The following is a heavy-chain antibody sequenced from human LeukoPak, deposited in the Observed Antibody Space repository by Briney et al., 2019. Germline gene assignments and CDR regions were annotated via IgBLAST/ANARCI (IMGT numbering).Heavy chain of an antibody. CDR3: ARASLTMVHRVFDY. Sequence: ASVKVSCKASGYTFTAYYMHWVRQAPGQGLEWMGWINPNSGGTNYAQKFQGRVTMTRDTSISTAYMELSRLTSDDTAVYYCARASLTMVHRVFDYWGQGTLVTVSS. V-gene: IGHV1-2*02. D-gene: IGHD3-10*01. J-gene: IGHJ4*02. CDR1: GYTFTAYY. CDR2: INPNSGGT.